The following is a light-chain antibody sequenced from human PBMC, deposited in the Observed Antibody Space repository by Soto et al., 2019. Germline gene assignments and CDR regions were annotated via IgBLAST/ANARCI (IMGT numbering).Light chain of an antibody. CDR3: QERT. J-gene: IGKJ1*01. CDR2: AAS. Sequence: DIQMTQSPSSLSSSVGDRVTITCRASHGISNYLAWYQQKPGKVPKLLIYAASTLQSGVPSRFSGSGSGTDFTLTISSLQPEDVATYRCQERTFGRGNKVEL. CDR1: HGISNY. V-gene: IGKV1-27*01.